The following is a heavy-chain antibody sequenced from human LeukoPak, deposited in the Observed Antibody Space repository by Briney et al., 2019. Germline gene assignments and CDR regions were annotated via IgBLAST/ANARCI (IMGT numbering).Heavy chain of an antibody. J-gene: IGHJ3*02. CDR3: ARYGSGSLGAFDI. D-gene: IGHD3-10*01. Sequence: SETLSLTCTVSGGSISSYYWSWIRQPPGKGLEWICYIYYSGSTSYNPSLKSRVTISLDTSKNQFSLKLTSVTAADTAVYYCARYGSGSLGAFDIWGQGTMVTVSS. CDR2: IYYSGST. V-gene: IGHV4-59*08. CDR1: GGSISSYY.